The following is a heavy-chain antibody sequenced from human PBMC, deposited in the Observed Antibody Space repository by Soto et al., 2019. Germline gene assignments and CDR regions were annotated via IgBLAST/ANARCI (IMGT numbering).Heavy chain of an antibody. J-gene: IGHJ4*02. CDR1: GGTFSSYT. V-gene: IGHV1-69*08. D-gene: IGHD5-12*01. CDR2: IIPILGIA. CDR3: AREGPRDGYNVAPNDNCDY. Sequence: QVQLVQSGAEVKKPGSSVKVSCKASGGTFSSYTISWVRQAPGQGLEWMGRIIPILGIANYAQKFQGRVTSAAVKSTSTAYMELSSLRSEDTAVYYCAREGPRDGYNVAPNDNCDYWGQGTLVTVAS.